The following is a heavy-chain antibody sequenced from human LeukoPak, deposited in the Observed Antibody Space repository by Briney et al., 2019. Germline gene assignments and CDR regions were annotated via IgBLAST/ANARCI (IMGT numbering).Heavy chain of an antibody. CDR2: ISGSGGST. CDR1: GFSFNTFA. J-gene: IGHJ6*03. D-gene: IGHD3-10*01. V-gene: IGHV3-23*01. Sequence: GGSLRLSCAASGFSFNTFAMHWVRQAPGKGLEWVSAISGSGGSTYYADSVKGRFTISRDNSKNTLYLQMNSLRAEDTAVYYCAKGTSLLWFGKGSPEDYYYYMDVWGKETTVTISS. CDR3: AKGTSLLWFGKGSPEDYYYYMDV.